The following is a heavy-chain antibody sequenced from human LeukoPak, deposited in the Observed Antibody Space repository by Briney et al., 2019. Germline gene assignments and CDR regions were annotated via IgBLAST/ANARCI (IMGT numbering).Heavy chain of an antibody. CDR1: GFNFGSYS. V-gene: IGHV3-23*01. D-gene: IGHD3-10*01. J-gene: IGHJ4*02. CDR3: ARKSASGNYPLDY. Sequence: GGSLRLSCAASGFNFGSYSMTWVRQAPGKGLEWVSVISADSAATFYADSVKGRFTISGDNGRNTVFLQMSSLRAEDTALYYCARKSASGNYPLDYWGQGTLVTVSS. CDR2: ISADSAAT.